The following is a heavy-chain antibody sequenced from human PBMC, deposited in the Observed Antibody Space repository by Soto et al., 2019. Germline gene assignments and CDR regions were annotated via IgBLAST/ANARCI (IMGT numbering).Heavy chain of an antibody. J-gene: IGHJ4*02. V-gene: IGHV3-43D*04. CDR2: ISWDGGRT. D-gene: IGHD2-2*02. CDR1: GSRFADYA. CDR3: AKDVCSGSTTSCYTRLEF. Sequence: GFLRLSSAPSGSRFADYAMDWVRPAPGRGLEWVSLISWDGGRTYYADSVRGRFIVSRDSSKNSLYLQMSSLRVEDTALYYCAKDVCSGSTTSCYTRLEFWGQGALVTVSA.